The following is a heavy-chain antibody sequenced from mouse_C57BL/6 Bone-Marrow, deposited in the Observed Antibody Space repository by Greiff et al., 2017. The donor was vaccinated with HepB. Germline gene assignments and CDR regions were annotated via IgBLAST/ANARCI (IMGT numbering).Heavy chain of an antibody. D-gene: IGHD4-1*01. CDR2: ISYDGCN. J-gene: IGHJ2*01. CDR1: GFSFTCGYF. Sequence: ESGPGLVKPSQSLSLSCSFTGFSFTCGYFWYCLRQFPGNILDLLFYISYDGCNNYNPSLKNRISITRDTSKNHFFLKLNSVTTEDTATYYCAREEGLTGTDFDYWGQGTTLTVSS. CDR3: AREEGLTGTDFDY. V-gene: IGHV3-6*01.